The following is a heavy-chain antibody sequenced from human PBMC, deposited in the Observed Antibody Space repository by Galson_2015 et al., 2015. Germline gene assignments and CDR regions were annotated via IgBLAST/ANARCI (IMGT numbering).Heavy chain of an antibody. V-gene: IGHV3-21*01. CDR2: ISSSSSYI. Sequence: SLRLSCAASGFTFSSYSMNWVRQAPGKGLEWVSSISSSSSYIYYADSVKGRFTISRDNAKNSLYLQMNSLRAEDTAVYYCARDFPYYYDSSGYFDYWGQGTLVTVSS. J-gene: IGHJ4*02. D-gene: IGHD3-22*01. CDR1: GFTFSSYS. CDR3: ARDFPYYYDSSGYFDY.